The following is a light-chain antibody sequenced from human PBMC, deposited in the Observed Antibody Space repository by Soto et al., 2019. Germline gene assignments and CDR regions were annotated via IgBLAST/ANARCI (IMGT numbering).Light chain of an antibody. Sequence: DIQLTQSPSSLSASVGDRVTITCQASQDISNHLNWYQQKPGKAPNRLIYDASDLETGVPSRFSGGGSGTFFSFTIKSLQPESIATYYCQQHDGVPLLGHGTKV. V-gene: IGKV1-33*01. CDR3: QQHDGVPL. CDR2: DAS. CDR1: QDISNH. J-gene: IGKJ3*01.